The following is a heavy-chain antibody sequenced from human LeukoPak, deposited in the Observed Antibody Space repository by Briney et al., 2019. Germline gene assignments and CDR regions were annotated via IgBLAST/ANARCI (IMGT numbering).Heavy chain of an antibody. V-gene: IGHV3-15*01. Sequence: GGSLRLSCAVSGLTFSKAWMTWVRQAPGKGLEWVGRIKSKTDGGTTDYAAPVKGRFTISRDDSKNTLYLQMNSLKTEDTAVYYCATLGYCTNGECYGFDYWGQGTLVPSPQ. CDR1: GLTFSKAW. D-gene: IGHD2-8*01. J-gene: IGHJ4*02. CDR3: ATLGYCTNGECYGFDY. CDR2: IKSKTDGGTT.